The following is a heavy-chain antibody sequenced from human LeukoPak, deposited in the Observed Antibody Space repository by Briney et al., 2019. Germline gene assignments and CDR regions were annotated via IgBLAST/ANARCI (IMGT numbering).Heavy chain of an antibody. CDR1: GYTFTSYG. D-gene: IGHD3-22*01. J-gene: IGHJ4*02. CDR3: ASVPGYYYDSSGYYY. Sequence: ASVKVSCKASGYTFTSYGISWVRQAPGQGLEWMGWISAYNGNTNYAQKLQGRVTMTTDTSTSTAYMELRSLRSDDTAVYYCASVPGYYYDSSGYYYWGQGTLVTVSS. V-gene: IGHV1-18*01. CDR2: ISAYNGNT.